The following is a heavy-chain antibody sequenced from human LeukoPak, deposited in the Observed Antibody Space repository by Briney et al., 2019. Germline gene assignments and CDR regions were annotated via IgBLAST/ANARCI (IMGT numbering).Heavy chain of an antibody. CDR1: GFTVSSNY. CDR2: IYSGGST. V-gene: IGHV3-53*01. J-gene: IGHJ4*02. Sequence: LPGESLKLSCAAPGFTVSSNYMSWVRQTPGKGLEWVSVIYSGGSTYYADSVKGRFTISRDNSKNTLYLQMNSLRAEDTAVYYCARVDRTYYYDSSGYFDYWGQGTLVTVSS. D-gene: IGHD3-22*01. CDR3: ARVDRTYYYDSSGYFDY.